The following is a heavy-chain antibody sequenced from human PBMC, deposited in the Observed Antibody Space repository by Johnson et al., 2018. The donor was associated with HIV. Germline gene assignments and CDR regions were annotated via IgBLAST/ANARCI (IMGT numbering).Heavy chain of an antibody. CDR1: GFNVSSNY. V-gene: IGHV3-53*01. CDR3: ARALLSASTIGAFDI. CDR2: IYSGGST. J-gene: IGHJ3*02. D-gene: IGHD5-24*01. Sequence: VQLVESGGGLVQPGGSLRLSCAASGFNVSSNYMSWVRQAPGKGLEWVSVIYSGGSTYYADSVKGRFTISRDNSKNTLYLQMNSLRAEDTAVYYCARALLSASTIGAFDIWDQGTMVTVSS.